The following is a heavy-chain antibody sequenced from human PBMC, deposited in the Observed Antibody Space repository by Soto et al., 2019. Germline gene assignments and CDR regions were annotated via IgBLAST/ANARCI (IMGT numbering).Heavy chain of an antibody. CDR3: ARWVAGTENFDY. D-gene: IGHD6-19*01. V-gene: IGHV3-11*03. CDR2: ISSSSSYT. CDR1: GFTFSDYY. Sequence: GSLRLSCAASGFTFSDYYMSWIRQAPGKGLEWVSYISSSSSYTNYADSVKGRFTISRDNAKNSLYLQMNSLRAEDTAVYYCARWVAGTENFDYWGQGTLVTVSS. J-gene: IGHJ4*02.